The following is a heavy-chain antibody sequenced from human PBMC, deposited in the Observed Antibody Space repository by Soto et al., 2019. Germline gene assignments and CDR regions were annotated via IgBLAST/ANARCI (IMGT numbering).Heavy chain of an antibody. V-gene: IGHV4-59*06. J-gene: IGHJ4*02. D-gene: IGHD3-3*01. CDR2: IYYSGST. CDR3: ARIGYYSLDY. CDR1: GDSFTRNY. Sequence: SETLSLTCTVSGDSFTRNYWSWIRQHPGKGLEWIGYIYYSGSTYYNPSLKSRVTISVDTSKNQFSLKLSSVTAADTAVYYCARIGYYSLDYWGQGTLVTVSS.